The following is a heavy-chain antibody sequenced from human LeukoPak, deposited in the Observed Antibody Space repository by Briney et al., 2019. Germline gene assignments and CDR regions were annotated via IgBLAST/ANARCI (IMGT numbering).Heavy chain of an antibody. CDR2: INPSGGST. J-gene: IGHJ6*03. CDR3: ATRTEGATGLYYYMDV. V-gene: IGHV1-46*01. D-gene: IGHD1-26*01. Sequence: ASVKVSCKASGYTFTSYYMHWVRQAPGQGLEWMGIINPSGGSTSYAQKFQGRVTITTDESTSTAYMELSSLRTEDTAVYYCATRTEGATGLYYYMDVWGKGTTVTVSS. CDR1: GYTFTSYY.